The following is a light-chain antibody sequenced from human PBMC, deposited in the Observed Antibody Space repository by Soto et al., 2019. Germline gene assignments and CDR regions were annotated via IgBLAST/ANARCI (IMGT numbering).Light chain of an antibody. CDR1: QSISSW. Sequence: DIQMTQSPSTLSASVGDRVTITCRASQSISSWLAWYQQKPGKAPKLLIYDASSLESGVQSRFSGSGSGTEFTLTISSLQPDDFATCYCQQYNSYSPTFGQGTKVEIK. J-gene: IGKJ1*01. V-gene: IGKV1-5*01. CDR3: QQYNSYSPT. CDR2: DAS.